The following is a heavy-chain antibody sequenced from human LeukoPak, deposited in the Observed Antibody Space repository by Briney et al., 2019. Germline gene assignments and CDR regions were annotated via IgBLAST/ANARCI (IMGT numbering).Heavy chain of an antibody. CDR2: INHSGST. V-gene: IGHV4-34*01. CDR3: ARQKVDTNILPYYYYGVGV. J-gene: IGHJ6*02. D-gene: IGHD5-18*01. CDR1: GGSFSGYY. Sequence: SETLSLTCAVYGGSFSGYYWSWIRQPPGKGLEWIGEINHSGSTNYNPSLKSRVSMSVDTSKNQFSLKLSSVTAADTAVYYCARQKVDTNILPYYYYGVGVWGQGTTVTVSS.